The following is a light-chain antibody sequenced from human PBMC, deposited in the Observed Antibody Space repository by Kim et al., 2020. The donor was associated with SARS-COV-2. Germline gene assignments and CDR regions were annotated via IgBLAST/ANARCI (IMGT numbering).Light chain of an antibody. CDR3: QKYNSAPWT. J-gene: IGKJ1*01. V-gene: IGKV1-27*01. CDR2: AAS. CDR1: QEIANS. Sequence: ASVGDRVTLNCRASQEIANSLAWYQQKPGKVPKLLIYAASPLQSGVPSRFSGSGSGTQFTLTIGSLQTEDVATYYCQKYNSAPWTFGPGTKVDIK.